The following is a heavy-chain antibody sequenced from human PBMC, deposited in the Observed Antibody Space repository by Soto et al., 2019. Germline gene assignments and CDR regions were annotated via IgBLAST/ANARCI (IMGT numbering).Heavy chain of an antibody. CDR3: VRAGHVFDVHYYGMDL. CDR2: ISSSGTYI. CDR1: GFTFNDYS. J-gene: IGHJ6*02. D-gene: IGHD3-10*01. Sequence: GSLRLSCEASGFTFNDYSMDWVRQAPEKGLEWVSSISSSGTYIYYADSVKGRFAISRDNANNVMYLQMDTLRAEDTAVYYCVRAGHVFDVHYYGMDLWGQGTTVTV. V-gene: IGHV3-21*01.